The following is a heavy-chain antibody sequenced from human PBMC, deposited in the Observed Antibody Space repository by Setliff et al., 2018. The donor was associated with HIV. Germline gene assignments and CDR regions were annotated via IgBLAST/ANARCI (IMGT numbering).Heavy chain of an antibody. D-gene: IGHD3-22*01. V-gene: IGHV4-59*08. CDR2: IYYSGSP. CDR3: ARGKISPRGVVLIDY. Sequence: SETLSLTCTVSGGSISSHYWSWIRQPPGKGLEWIGYIYYSGSPNYNPSLKSRVTISADTSKNQFSLKLSSVTAADTAVYYCARGKISPRGVVLIDYWGQGTLVTVSS. J-gene: IGHJ4*02. CDR1: GGSISSHY.